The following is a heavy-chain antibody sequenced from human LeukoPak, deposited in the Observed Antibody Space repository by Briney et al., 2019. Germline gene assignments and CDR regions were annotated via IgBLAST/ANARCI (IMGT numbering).Heavy chain of an antibody. CDR2: INPNSGGA. D-gene: IGHD4-11*01. V-gene: IGHV1-2*06. Sequence: GASVKVSCKASGYTFTNYYIHWVRQAPGQGLEWMGRINPNSGGANYAQRFQDTVTMTRDTSITTAYMELSSLRSDDTAVYYCAITYNNNAFDIWGQGTMVTVSS. J-gene: IGHJ3*02. CDR3: AITYNNNAFDI. CDR1: GYTFTNYY.